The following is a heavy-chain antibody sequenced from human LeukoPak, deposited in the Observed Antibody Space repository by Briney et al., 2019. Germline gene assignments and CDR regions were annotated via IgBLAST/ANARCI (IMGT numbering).Heavy chain of an antibody. CDR1: GGSISSYY. J-gene: IGHJ4*02. D-gene: IGHD6-13*01. Sequence: SETLSLTCTVSGGSISSYYWSWIRQPPGKGLEWIGYISYSGSTNYNPSLKSRVTISVDTSKNQFSLKLSSVTAADTAIYYCARLYSSSLGRVFDYWGQGTLVTVSS. CDR2: ISYSGST. V-gene: IGHV4-59*01. CDR3: ARLYSSSLGRVFDY.